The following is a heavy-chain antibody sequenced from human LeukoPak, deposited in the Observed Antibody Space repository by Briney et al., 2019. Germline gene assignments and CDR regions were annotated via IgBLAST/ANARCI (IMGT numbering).Heavy chain of an antibody. CDR2: ISYSGTT. D-gene: IGHD1-26*01. V-gene: IGHV4-59*01. CDR3: ARVGSIGRDFND. CDR1: GGSISSDY. Sequence: SETLSLTCTVSGGSISSDYWTWIRQPPRKGLEWIGFISYSGTTYYNPSLKSRVTISVDTSKNQFSLSLSSVTAADTPVYYCARVGSIGRDFNDWGQGTLVTVSS. J-gene: IGHJ4*02.